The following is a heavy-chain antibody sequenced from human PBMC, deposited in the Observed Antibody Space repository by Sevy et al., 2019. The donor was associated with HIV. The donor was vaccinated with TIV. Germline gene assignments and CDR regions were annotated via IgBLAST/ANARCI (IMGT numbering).Heavy chain of an antibody. Sequence: SETLSLTCSVSGDSIGSTNWWGWVRQPPGKGLEWIAEIHQSGSTNYNPSLKSRVSIFVDTSKSQFSLRLTSVTAADTAVYYCTRLGPYSSRWYSDYWGQGTLVTVSS. D-gene: IGHD6-13*01. CDR1: GDSIGSTNW. CDR3: TRLGPYSSRWYSDY. CDR2: IHQSGST. V-gene: IGHV4-4*02. J-gene: IGHJ4*02.